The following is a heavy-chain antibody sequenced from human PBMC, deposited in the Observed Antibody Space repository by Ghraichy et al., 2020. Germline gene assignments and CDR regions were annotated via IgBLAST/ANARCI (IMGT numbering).Heavy chain of an antibody. CDR2: INGDGKEI. V-gene: IGHV3-7*03. Sequence: GGSLRLSCATSGFNFKNDWMTWVRQAPGKGLEWVANINGDGKEINYLDSLKGRFTISRDNAQNSLHLQLSSLTVEDTAVYYCARDGHNYVEGAYWGQGTLVTVSS. CDR1: GFNFKNDW. CDR3: ARDGHNYVEGAY. D-gene: IGHD5-18*01. J-gene: IGHJ4*02.